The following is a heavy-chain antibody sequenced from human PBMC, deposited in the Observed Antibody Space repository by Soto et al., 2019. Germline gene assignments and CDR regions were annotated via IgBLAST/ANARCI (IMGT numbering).Heavy chain of an antibody. Sequence: QVQLVQSGAEVKKPGASVKVSCKASGYTFTGYYMHWVRQAPGQGLEWMGWLNPNSGGTNYAQKFQGRVTMTRDTSSSTAYMELSRLRSDDTAVYYGPRVPVTIFGVFIIPVWFDTWGQGTLVAVSS. CDR1: GYTFTGYY. CDR3: PRVPVTIFGVFIIPVWFDT. J-gene: IGHJ5*02. CDR2: LNPNSGGT. D-gene: IGHD3-3*01. V-gene: IGHV1-2*02.